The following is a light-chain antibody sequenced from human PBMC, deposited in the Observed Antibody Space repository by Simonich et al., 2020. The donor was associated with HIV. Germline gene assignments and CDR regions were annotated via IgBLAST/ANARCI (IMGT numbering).Light chain of an antibody. CDR3: QQYNNWPLT. V-gene: IGKV3-15*01. J-gene: IGKJ4*01. CDR2: GSS. Sequence: EIVLTQSPATLSVSPGERATLSCRASQSVSSNLAWYQQKPGQAPRLLMYGSSTRATGSPVRFSGSGSGTEFTLTISSMQSEDFAVYYCQQYNNWPLTFGGGTRVEIK. CDR1: QSVSSN.